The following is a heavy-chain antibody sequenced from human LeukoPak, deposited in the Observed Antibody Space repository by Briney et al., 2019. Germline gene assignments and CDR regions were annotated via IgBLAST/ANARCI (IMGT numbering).Heavy chain of an antibody. CDR2: INTNTGNP. CDR1: GYTFTRYG. CDR3: AREYYDILTGSRDYYYYMDV. J-gene: IGHJ6*03. D-gene: IGHD3-9*01. Sequence: ASVKVSCKASGYTFTRYGVTWVRQAPGQGLEWMGWINTNTGNPTYAQGLTGRFVFSLDTSVSTAYLQITSLKAEDTAVYYCAREYYDILTGSRDYYYYMDVWGKGTTVIVSS. V-gene: IGHV7-4-1*02.